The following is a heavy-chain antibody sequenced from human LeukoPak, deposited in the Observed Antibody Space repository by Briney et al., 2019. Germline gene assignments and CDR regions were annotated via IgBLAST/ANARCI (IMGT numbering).Heavy chain of an antibody. V-gene: IGHV3-7*03. D-gene: IGHD2-2*01. Sequence: PGGSLRLSCAASGFTFSSYWMSWVRQAPGKGLEWVANIKQDGSEKYYVDSVKGRFTISRDNAKNSLYLQMNSLRAEDTAVYYCARRHCSSTSCPWGFDPWGQGTLVTVSS. CDR2: IKQDGSEK. CDR1: GFTFSSYW. J-gene: IGHJ5*02. CDR3: ARRHCSSTSCPWGFDP.